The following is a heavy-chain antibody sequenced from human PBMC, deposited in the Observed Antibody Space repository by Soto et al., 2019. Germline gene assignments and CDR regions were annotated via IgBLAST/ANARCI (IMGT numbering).Heavy chain of an antibody. V-gene: IGHV4-31*03. CDR3: AREFREYYDFWSGSHRKALPWFDP. CDR2: IYYSGST. D-gene: IGHD3-3*01. Sequence: SETLSLTCTVSGGSISSGGYYWSWIRQHPGKGLEWIGYIYYSGSTYYNPSLKSRVTISVDTSKNQFSLKLSSVTAADTAVYYCAREFREYYDFWSGSHRKALPWFDPWGQGTLGTVSS. CDR1: GGSISSGGYY. J-gene: IGHJ5*02.